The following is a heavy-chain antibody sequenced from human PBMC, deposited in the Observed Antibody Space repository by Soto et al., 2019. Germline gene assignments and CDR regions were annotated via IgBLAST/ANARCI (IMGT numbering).Heavy chain of an antibody. CDR3: ARNYYDSSGYYWDY. J-gene: IGHJ4*02. V-gene: IGHV1-18*01. CDR1: GYTFTSYG. D-gene: IGHD3-22*01. Sequence: ASVKVSCKAPGYTFTSYGISWVRQAPGQGLEWMGWISAYNGNTNYAQKLQGRVTMTTDTSTSTAYMELSSLRSEDTAVYYCARNYYDSSGYYWDYWGQGTLVTVSS. CDR2: ISAYNGNT.